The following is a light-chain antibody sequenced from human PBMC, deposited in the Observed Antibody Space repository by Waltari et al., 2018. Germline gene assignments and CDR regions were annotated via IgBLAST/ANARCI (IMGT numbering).Light chain of an antibody. CDR2: AAS. CDR1: QGINNW. CDR3: QQANSFSIT. V-gene: IGKV1-12*01. Sequence: DIQMTQSPSSVSASVGDRVTITCRASQGINNWLAWYQQKPGKAPKLLIYAASSLQSGVPSRFSGSGSGTDFTLTISSLQPEDFATDYCQQANSFSITFGQGTRLEIK. J-gene: IGKJ5*01.